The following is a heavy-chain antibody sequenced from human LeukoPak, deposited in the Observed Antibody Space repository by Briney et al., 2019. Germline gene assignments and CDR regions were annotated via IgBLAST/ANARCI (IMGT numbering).Heavy chain of an antibody. CDR2: IIPIFGIA. Sequence: SVKVSCKASGGTFSSYAISWARQAPGQGLEWMGRIIPIFGIANYAQKFQGRVTITADKSTSTAYMELSSLRSEDTAVYYCARASVENYYYYGMDVWAKGPRSPSP. D-gene: IGHD4-23*01. V-gene: IGHV1-69*04. J-gene: IGHJ6*02. CDR1: GGTFSSYA. CDR3: ARASVENYYYYGMDV.